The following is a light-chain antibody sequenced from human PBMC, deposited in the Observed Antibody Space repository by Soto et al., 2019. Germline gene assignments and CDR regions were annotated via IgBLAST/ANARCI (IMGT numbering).Light chain of an antibody. V-gene: IGLV2-23*01. CDR2: EAF. CDR1: SSDVGSDNV. Sequence: QSVLTQPASVSGSPGLSITISCTGTSSDVGSDNVVSWYQQYPGKAPQLMNYEAFKRPSEVPSRFSGSQSGNTASLTISGLQAEDEAEYHCSSPAGGDTYVFGTGTKVTVL. J-gene: IGLJ1*01. CDR3: SSPAGGDTYV.